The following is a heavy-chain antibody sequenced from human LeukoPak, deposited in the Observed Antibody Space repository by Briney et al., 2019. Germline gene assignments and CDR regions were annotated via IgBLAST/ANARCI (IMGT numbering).Heavy chain of an antibody. V-gene: IGHV3-30*18. CDR3: AKDDYDILTGYSSFDY. D-gene: IGHD3-9*01. CDR1: GFTFSSNE. J-gene: IGHJ4*02. CDR2: ISYDGSNK. Sequence: GGSLRLSCTASGFTFSSNEMNWVRQAPGKGLEWVAVISYDGSNKYYADSVKGRFTISRDNSKNTLYLQMNSLRAEDTAVYYCAKDDYDILTGYSSFDYWGQGTLVTVSS.